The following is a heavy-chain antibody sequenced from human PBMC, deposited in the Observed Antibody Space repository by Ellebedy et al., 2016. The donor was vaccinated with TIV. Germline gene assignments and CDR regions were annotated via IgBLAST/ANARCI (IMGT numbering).Heavy chain of an antibody. CDR2: IYTSGST. CDR3: ARDTGRYCSSTSCPNWFNP. CDR1: GGSISSYY. J-gene: IGHJ5*02. D-gene: IGHD2-2*01. V-gene: IGHV4-4*07. Sequence: SETLSLXXTVSGGSISSYYWSWIRQPAGKGLEWIGRIYTSGSTNYNPSLKSRVTMSVDTSKNQFSLKLSSVTAADTAVYYCARDTGRYCSSTSCPNWFNPWGQGTLVTVSS.